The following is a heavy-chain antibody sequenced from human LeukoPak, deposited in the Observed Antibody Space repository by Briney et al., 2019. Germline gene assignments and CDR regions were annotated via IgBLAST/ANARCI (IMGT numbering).Heavy chain of an antibody. J-gene: IGHJ6*02. V-gene: IGHV4-30-4*01. CDR3: ARAENCSGGSCFFGKYGMDV. D-gene: IGHD2-15*01. Sequence: PSQTLSLTCTVSGGSISSGDYYWSWIRQPPGKGLEWIGYIYYSGSTYYNPSLKSRVTIPVDTSKNQFSLKLSSVTAADTAVYYCARAENCSGGSCFFGKYGMDVWGQGTTVTVSS. CDR2: IYYSGST. CDR1: GGSISSGDYY.